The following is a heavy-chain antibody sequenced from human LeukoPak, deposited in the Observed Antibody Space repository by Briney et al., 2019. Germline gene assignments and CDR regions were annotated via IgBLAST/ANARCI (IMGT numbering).Heavy chain of an antibody. CDR2: IYYSGST. V-gene: IGHV4-39*01. CDR1: GGSISSSSYY. Sequence: PSETLSLTCTVSGGSISSSSYYWGWLRQPPGKGLEWIGSIYYSGSTYYNPSLKSRVTISVDTSKNQFSLKLSSVTAADTAVYYCARRGANGDYYGYWGQGTLVTVS. CDR3: ARRGANGDYYGY. D-gene: IGHD4-17*01. J-gene: IGHJ4*02.